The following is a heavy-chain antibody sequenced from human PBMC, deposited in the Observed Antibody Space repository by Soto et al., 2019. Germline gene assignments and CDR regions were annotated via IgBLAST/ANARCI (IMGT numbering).Heavy chain of an antibody. CDR1: GGSITKGGYY. V-gene: IGHV4-31*03. D-gene: IGHD3-22*01. CDR2: IYYSGTT. Sequence: QVQLQESGPGLVQPSQTLSLTCTFSGGSITKGGYYWSWIRQHPGKGLEWIGYIYYSGTTYYNPSIKGRLTISLDTARNRFALEVNSVSAADTAVYYCARADGSGYPFEDWGQGTLVTVSS. CDR3: ARADGSGYPFED. J-gene: IGHJ4*02.